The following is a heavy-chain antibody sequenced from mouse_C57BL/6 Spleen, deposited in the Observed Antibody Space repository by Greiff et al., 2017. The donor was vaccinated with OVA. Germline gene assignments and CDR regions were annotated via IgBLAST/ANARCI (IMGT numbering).Heavy chain of an antibody. V-gene: IGHV1-82*01. Sequence: QVQLQQSGPELVKPGASVKISCKASGYAFSSSWMNWVKQRPGKGLEWIGRIYPGDGATNYNGKFKGKATLTADKSSSTAYMQLSSLTSEDSAVYFCARITTVDYFDYWGQGTTLTVSS. CDR2: IYPGDGAT. CDR3: ARITTVDYFDY. CDR1: GYAFSSSW. J-gene: IGHJ2*01. D-gene: IGHD1-1*01.